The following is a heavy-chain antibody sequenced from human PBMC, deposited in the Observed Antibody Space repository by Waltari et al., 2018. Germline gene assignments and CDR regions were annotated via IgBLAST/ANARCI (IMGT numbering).Heavy chain of an antibody. J-gene: IGHJ6*02. CDR1: GFTFRSSE. CDR3: ASPTFWSGYYIVDV. Sequence: EVQLVESGGGLVQPGGSLRLSCAASGFTFRSSEMNWVRQAPGKGLEWVSYISSSGSTIYYADSVKGRFTISRDNAKNSLYLQMNSLRAEDTAVYYCASPTFWSGYYIVDVWGQGTTVTVSS. CDR2: ISSSGSTI. D-gene: IGHD3-3*01. V-gene: IGHV3-48*03.